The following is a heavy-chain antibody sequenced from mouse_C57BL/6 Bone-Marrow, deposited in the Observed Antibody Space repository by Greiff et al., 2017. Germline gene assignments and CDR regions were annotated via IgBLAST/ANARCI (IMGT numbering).Heavy chain of an antibody. V-gene: IGHV14-4*01. CDR2: IDPEIGDT. CDR3: SSFDGNYFDF. Sequence: EVQLQQSGAELVRPGASVKLSCTASGFHIKDDYIHWVKQRPEQGLEWIGWIDPEIGDTEYASKFQGKAPITSDTSSNTAYLQLRSLTSEDTAVYYCSSFDGNYFDFWGQGTPLTVAS. CDR1: GFHIKDDY. D-gene: IGHD2-3*01. J-gene: IGHJ2*01.